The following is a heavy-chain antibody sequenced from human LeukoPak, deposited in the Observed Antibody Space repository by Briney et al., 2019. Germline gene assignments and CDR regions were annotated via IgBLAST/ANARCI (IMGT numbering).Heavy chain of an antibody. Sequence: GASVKVSRKSSGYSFTSYGVNWVRQAPAQGLEWLGWISGYTGNTDYAQKFQGRVTMTTDTSTTTAYMELRSLRSDDTAVYYCARAPRVASTGRFDYWGQGTLVTVSS. CDR1: GYSFTSYG. CDR3: ARAPRVASTGRFDY. V-gene: IGHV1-18*01. J-gene: IGHJ4*02. D-gene: IGHD6-13*01. CDR2: ISGYTGNT.